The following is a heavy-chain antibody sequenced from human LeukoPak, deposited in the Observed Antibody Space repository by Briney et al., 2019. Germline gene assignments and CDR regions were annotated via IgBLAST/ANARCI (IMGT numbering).Heavy chain of an antibody. V-gene: IGHV3-23*01. CDR1: GFTFSTYA. CDR2: ISGSDGST. Sequence: GGSLRLSCAASGFTFSTYAMSWVRQAPGKGLEWVSVISGSDGSTYYADSVKGRFTISRDNSKNTLYLQMNSLRAEDTAVYYCAKASRDSDAFDIWGQGTMVTVSS. J-gene: IGHJ3*02. D-gene: IGHD2-2*01. CDR3: AKASRDSDAFDI.